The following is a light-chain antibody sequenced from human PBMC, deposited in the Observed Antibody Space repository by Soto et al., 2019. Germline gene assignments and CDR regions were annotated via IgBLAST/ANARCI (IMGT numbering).Light chain of an antibody. CDR3: GTWDSRLSIYV. J-gene: IGLJ1*01. CDR1: HSNIGNNF. Sequence: QSVLTQPPSVSAAPGQQVTISCSGSHSNIGNNFVAWYQHLPGSAPKLLIYNNNERPSGIPDRFSGSKSGTSATLGITGLQTGGAADYYCGTWDSRLSIYVFASGTKVTVL. V-gene: IGLV1-51*01. CDR2: NNN.